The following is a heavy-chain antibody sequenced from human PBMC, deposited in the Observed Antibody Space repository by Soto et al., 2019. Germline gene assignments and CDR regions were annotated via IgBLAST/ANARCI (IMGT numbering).Heavy chain of an antibody. CDR2: ISSDASSN. CDR1: GFTFSSYG. J-gene: IGHJ6*03. CDR3: AKEQQLVNYYYYYMDV. D-gene: IGHD6-13*01. Sequence: SLRLSCAASGFTFSSYGMHWVRQAPGKGLEWVAAISSDASSNYYADSVKGRFTISRDNSKNTLYLQMNSLTAEDTAVYYCAKEQQLVNYYYYYMDVWGKGTTVTVSS. V-gene: IGHV3-30*18.